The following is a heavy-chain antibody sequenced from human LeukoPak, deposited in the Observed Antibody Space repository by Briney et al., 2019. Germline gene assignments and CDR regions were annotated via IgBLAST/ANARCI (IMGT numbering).Heavy chain of an antibody. CDR3: ARAMTLVGGGMDV. Sequence: SETLSLTCAVSGGSISSGGYSWSWIRQPPGKGLEWIGYIYHSGSTYYNPSLKSRVTISVDRSKNQFSLKLSSVTAADTAVYYCARAMTLVGGGMDVWGQGTTVTVSS. CDR1: GGSISSGGYS. V-gene: IGHV4-30-2*01. J-gene: IGHJ6*02. CDR2: IYHSGST. D-gene: IGHD3-16*01.